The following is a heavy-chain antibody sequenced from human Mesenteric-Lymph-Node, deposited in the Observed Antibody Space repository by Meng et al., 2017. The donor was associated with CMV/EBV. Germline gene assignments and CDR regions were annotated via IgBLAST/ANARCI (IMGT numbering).Heavy chain of an antibody. CDR3: AKAHSVYDSSGFYGY. CDR2: IQYDGGDK. J-gene: IGHJ4*02. Sequence: GGSLRLSCAASGFTFSNYGMHWVRQAPGKGLEWVAFIQYDGGDKYYADSVKGRFTISRDNSKNTLCLQMSSLRAEDSAVYYCAKAHSVYDSSGFYGYWGQGTLVTVSS. D-gene: IGHD3-22*01. V-gene: IGHV3-30*02. CDR1: GFTFSNYG.